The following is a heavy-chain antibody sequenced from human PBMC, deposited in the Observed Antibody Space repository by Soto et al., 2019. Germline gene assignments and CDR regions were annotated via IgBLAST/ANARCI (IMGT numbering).Heavy chain of an antibody. D-gene: IGHD2-15*01. CDR2: VHSSGNT. Sequence: PSETLSLTCTVSGYSIRSGCHWAWIRQPPGKGLEWLGSVHSSGNTYYHPSLKCRLTLSVDKSKNQFSLNLSSVTAADTAVYYCARQDRVVAEGRWFDPWGQGTLVTVSS. CDR1: GYSIRSGCH. V-gene: IGHV4-38-2*02. CDR3: ARQDRVVAEGRWFDP. J-gene: IGHJ5*02.